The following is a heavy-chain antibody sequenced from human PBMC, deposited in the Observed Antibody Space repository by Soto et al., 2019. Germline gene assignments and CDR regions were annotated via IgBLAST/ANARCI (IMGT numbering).Heavy chain of an antibody. J-gene: IGHJ6*02. Sequence: SETLSLTCTVSGGSISSYYWTWIRQPPGKGLEWIGYISYSGSTNYNPSLKSRVTISVHTSKSQFSLKLTSVTAADTAVYFCAREVYYGSGTYYTPQDYYGMDVWGQGTTVTVSS. CDR1: GGSISSYY. CDR2: ISYSGST. D-gene: IGHD3-10*01. V-gene: IGHV4-59*01. CDR3: AREVYYGSGTYYTPQDYYGMDV.